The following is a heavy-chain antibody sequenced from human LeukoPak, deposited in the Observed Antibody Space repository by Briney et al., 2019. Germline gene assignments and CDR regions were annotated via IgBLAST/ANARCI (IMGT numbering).Heavy chain of an antibody. V-gene: IGHV2-5*02. J-gene: IGHJ4*02. Sequence: SGPTLVNPTQTLTLTCTFSGFSLNTRGVGVGWIRQPPGRGLEWLALIYWDDDRRYSPSLKSRLTITKDTSKNQVVLTMTNMDPVDTATYFCAHRKNYYDSSVFDNWGQGILVTVSS. CDR2: IYWDDDR. D-gene: IGHD3-22*01. CDR3: AHRKNYYDSSVFDN. CDR1: GFSLNTRGVG.